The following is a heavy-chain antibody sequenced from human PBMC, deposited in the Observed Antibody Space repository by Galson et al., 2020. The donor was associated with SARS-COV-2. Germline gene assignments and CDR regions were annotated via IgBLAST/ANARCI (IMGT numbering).Heavy chain of an antibody. CDR3: ATFADSGWYFLDY. D-gene: IGHD6-13*01. V-gene: IGHV4-39*01. CDR2: IYYNGST. CDR1: GGPISSSTDY. Sequence: ASETLSLTCTVSGGPISSSTDYWGWIRQPPGKGLEWIGIIYYNGSTYYNPSLKSRVTISDDAAENQFSLKLSSVTAADTAVYYCATFADSGWYFLDYWGQGTLVTVSS. J-gene: IGHJ4*02.